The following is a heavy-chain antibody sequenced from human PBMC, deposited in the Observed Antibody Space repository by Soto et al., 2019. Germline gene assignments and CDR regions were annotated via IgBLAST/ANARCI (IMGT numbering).Heavy chain of an antibody. CDR1: GFTFSSYS. Sequence: GGSLRLSCAASGFTFSSYSMNWVRQAPGKGLEWVSYISSSSSTIYYADSVKGRFTISRDNAKNSLYLQMNSLRDEDTAVYYCARADYGDDEEGNFDYWGQGTLVTVSS. D-gene: IGHD4-17*01. CDR3: ARADYGDDEEGNFDY. J-gene: IGHJ4*02. CDR2: ISSSSSTI. V-gene: IGHV3-48*02.